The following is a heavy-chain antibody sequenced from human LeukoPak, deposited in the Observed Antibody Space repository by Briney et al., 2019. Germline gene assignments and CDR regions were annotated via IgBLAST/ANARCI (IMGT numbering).Heavy chain of an antibody. CDR1: GYTSTSYD. Sequence: WASVKVSCKASGYTSTSYDINWVRQATGQGLEWMGWMNPNSGNTGYAQKFQGRVTMTRNTSISTAYMELSSLRSEDTAVYYCARGKRRKWEWLLTYYYYMDVWGKGTTVTISS. D-gene: IGHD5-12*01. V-gene: IGHV1-8*01. CDR3: ARGKRRKWEWLLTYYYYMDV. J-gene: IGHJ6*03. CDR2: MNPNSGNT.